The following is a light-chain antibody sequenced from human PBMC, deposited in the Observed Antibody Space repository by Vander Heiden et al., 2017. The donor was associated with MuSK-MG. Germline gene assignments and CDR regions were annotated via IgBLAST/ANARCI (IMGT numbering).Light chain of an antibody. CDR1: QSFSSTY. V-gene: IGKV3-20*01. J-gene: IGKJ1*01. CDR3: QQDETSPDT. Sequence: EIVLTQSPGTLSLSPGERATLSCRASQSFSSTYLSWYQQKPAQAPRLLIYGVSNRASGIPDRFSGSGSGTDFTLTISRLEPEDFAVYYCQQDETSPDTFGQGTRVEIK. CDR2: GVS.